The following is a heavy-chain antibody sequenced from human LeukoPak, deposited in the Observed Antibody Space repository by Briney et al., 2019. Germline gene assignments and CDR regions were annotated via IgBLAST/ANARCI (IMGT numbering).Heavy chain of an antibody. CDR1: GGSISSSSYY. D-gene: IGHD5-12*01. J-gene: IGHJ5*02. Sequence: SETLSLTCTVSGGSISSSSYYWGWIRQPPGKGLEWIGSIYYSGSTYYNPSLKSRVTISVDTSKNQFSLKLSSVTAADTAVYYCARDQVDIVATTYENRFDPWGQGTLVTVSS. CDR2: IYYSGST. CDR3: ARDQVDIVATTYENRFDP. V-gene: IGHV4-39*07.